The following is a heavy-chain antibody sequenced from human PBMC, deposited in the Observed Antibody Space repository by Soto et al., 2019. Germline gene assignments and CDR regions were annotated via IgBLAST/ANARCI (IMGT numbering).Heavy chain of an antibody. V-gene: IGHV3-21*01. CDR3: ARLAPRPPI. J-gene: IGHJ3*02. CDR2: ISDSGTYI. D-gene: IGHD6-6*01. Sequence: PXGSLILSCAASGFTFSRYSMNWVRQAPGKGLDWVSSISDSGTYIYYAHSVKGRFTISRDNAKNSLYLQMNSLRAEDTAVYYCARLAPRPPIWGQGTMVTVSS. CDR1: GFTFSRYS.